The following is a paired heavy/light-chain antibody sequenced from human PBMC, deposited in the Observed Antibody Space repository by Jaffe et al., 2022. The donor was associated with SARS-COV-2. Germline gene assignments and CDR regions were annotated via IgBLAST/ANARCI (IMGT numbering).Light chain of an antibody. CDR1: SLRRYY. Sequence: SSELTQDPAVSVALGQTIRITCQGDSLRRYYGSWYQQKPGQAPIVVIYGKNNRPSGIPDRFSGSSSGNTASLTITGAQAEDEADYYCHSRDSSGDHGVFGAGTKVTVL. CDR3: HSRDSSGDHGV. J-gene: IGLJ1*01. CDR2: GKN. V-gene: IGLV3-19*01.
Heavy chain of an antibody. V-gene: IGHV4-34*01. CDR3: ARENDSGGYYYFDY. J-gene: IGHJ4*02. D-gene: IGHD3-22*01. Sequence: QVQLQQWGSGLFKPSETLSLTCAVYGGSFTNYYWSWIRQPPGKGLEWIGEVNHIGSTNYNPSLKSRVTVSVDTSKNQFSLKLSSVTAADTAIYYCARENDSGGYYYFDYWGQGALVTVSS. CDR1: GGSFTNYY. CDR2: VNHIGST.